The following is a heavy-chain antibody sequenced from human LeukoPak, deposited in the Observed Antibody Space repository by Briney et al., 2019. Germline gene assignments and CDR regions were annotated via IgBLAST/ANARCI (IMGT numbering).Heavy chain of an antibody. J-gene: IGHJ5*02. V-gene: IGHV1-8*01. CDR2: MNPNSGNT. CDR1: GYTFTSYD. D-gene: IGHD2-2*02. CDR3: ARGRAPYCSSTSCYTRWFDP. Sequence: ASVKVSCKASGYTFTSYDINWVRQATGQGLEWMGWMNPNSGNTGYAQKFQGRVTMTRNTSISTAYMELSSLRSEDTAVYYCARGRAPYCSSTSCYTRWFDPWGQGTLVTVSS.